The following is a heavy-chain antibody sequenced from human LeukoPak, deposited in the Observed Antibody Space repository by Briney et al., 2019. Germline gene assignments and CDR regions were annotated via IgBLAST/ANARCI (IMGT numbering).Heavy chain of an antibody. CDR3: ARLVSGRVIIGGCFDY. CDR2: IYPGDSDT. CDR1: GYSFTSYW. J-gene: IGHJ4*02. V-gene: IGHV5-51*01. Sequence: HGESLKISCKGSGYSFTSYWIGWVRQMPGKGLEWMGIIYPGDSDTRYSPSFQGQVTISADKSISTAYLQWSSLKASDTAMYYCARLVSGRVIIGGCFDYWGQGTLVTVSS. D-gene: IGHD3-10*01.